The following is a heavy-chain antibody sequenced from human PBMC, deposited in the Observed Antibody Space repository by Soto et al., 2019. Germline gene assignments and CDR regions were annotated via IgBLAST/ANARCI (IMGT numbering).Heavy chain of an antibody. CDR1: GFTFSSYA. Sequence: PGRSLRLSCAASGFTFSSYAMSWVRQAPGKGLEWVSAISGSGGSTYYADSVKGRFTISRDNSKNTLYLQMNSLRAEDTAVYYCARRQYSSSWSLYYYYGMDVWGQGTTVTV. D-gene: IGHD6-13*01. CDR3: ARRQYSSSWSLYYYYGMDV. J-gene: IGHJ6*02. V-gene: IGHV3-23*01. CDR2: ISGSGGST.